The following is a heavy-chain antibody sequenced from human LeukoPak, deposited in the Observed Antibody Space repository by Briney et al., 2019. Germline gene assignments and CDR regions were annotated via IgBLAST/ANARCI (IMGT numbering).Heavy chain of an antibody. CDR1: GATFSSYA. V-gene: IGHV1-69*04. J-gene: IGHJ6*02. CDR3: ARDQKVGATPYFGMDV. Sequence: GSSVKVSCKASGATFSSYAINWVRQAPGLGLEWMGRIIPMLGTVNYAQKFQGRVTIIADKFTSTAYMEVSSLRSEDTAVYYCARDQKVGATPYFGMDVWGQGTTVTVSS. D-gene: IGHD1-26*01. CDR2: IIPMLGTV.